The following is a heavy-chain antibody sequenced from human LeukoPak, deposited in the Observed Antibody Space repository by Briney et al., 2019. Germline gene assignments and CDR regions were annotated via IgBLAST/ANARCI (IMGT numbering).Heavy chain of an antibody. D-gene: IGHD5-12*01. Sequence: GGSLRLSCAASGFTLSSYNMSWVRQAPGKGLEWVAATSGSGVNSYYADSVRGRFTISRDNSQNTLYLQMDSLRAEDTALYYCAKEYSGYDFDYWGQGTLVTVSS. CDR1: GFTLSSYN. J-gene: IGHJ4*02. CDR3: AKEYSGYDFDY. CDR2: TSGSGVNS. V-gene: IGHV3-23*01.